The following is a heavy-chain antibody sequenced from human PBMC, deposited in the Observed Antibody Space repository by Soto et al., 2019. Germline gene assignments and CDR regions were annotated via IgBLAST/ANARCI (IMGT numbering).Heavy chain of an antibody. J-gene: IGHJ3*02. Sequence: EVQLVESGGGLVKPGGSLRLSCAASGFTFSNAWMSWVRQAPGKGLEWVGRIKSKTDGGTTDYAAPVKGRFTISRDDSKNTLDLQMNSLKTEDTAVYYCTTDFSDCTNGVCSPDPLHEAFDIWGQGTMVTVSS. V-gene: IGHV3-15*01. CDR3: TTDFSDCTNGVCSPDPLHEAFDI. CDR1: GFTFSNAW. D-gene: IGHD2-8*01. CDR2: IKSKTDGGTT.